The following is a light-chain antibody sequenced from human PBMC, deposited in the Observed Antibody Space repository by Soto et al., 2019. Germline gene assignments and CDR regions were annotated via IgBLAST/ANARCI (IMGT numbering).Light chain of an antibody. J-gene: IGKJ1*01. CDR1: QSISSW. V-gene: IGKV1-5*03. Sequence: DIQMTQSPSTLSASVGDRVTITCRASQSISSWLAWYQQKPGKAPKLLIYKASSLESGVPSRFSGSGSGTEFPLTISILQPDDFATYYCQQYNRSPWTFGQGTKVEIK. CDR2: KAS. CDR3: QQYNRSPWT.